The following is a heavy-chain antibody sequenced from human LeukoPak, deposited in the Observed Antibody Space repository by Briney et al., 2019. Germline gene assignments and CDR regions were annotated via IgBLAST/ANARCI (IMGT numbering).Heavy chain of an antibody. CDR1: GGSFSGYY. CDR3: ARSRGSYRIPIDY. CDR2: INHSGST. J-gene: IGHJ4*02. D-gene: IGHD1-26*01. V-gene: IGHV4-34*01. Sequence: KPSETLSLTRAVYGGSFSGYYWSWIRQPPGKGLEWIGEINHSGSTNYNPSLKSRVTISVDTSKNQFSLKLSSVTAADTAVYYCARSRGSYRIPIDYWGQGTLVTVSS.